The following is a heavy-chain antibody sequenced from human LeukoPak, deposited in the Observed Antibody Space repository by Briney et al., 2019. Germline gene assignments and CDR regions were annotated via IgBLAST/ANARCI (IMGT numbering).Heavy chain of an antibody. CDR3: ARERYSSSWYVDY. CDR2: IYYSGST. V-gene: IGHV4-59*02. Sequence: PSETLSLTCTVSGGSVSGYYWNWVRQSPGKGLEWIGYIYYSGSTNYNPSLESRVTISLDTANNQFPLKLSSVTAADTAVYYCARERYSSSWYVDYWGQGTLVTVSS. CDR1: GGSVSGYY. D-gene: IGHD6-13*01. J-gene: IGHJ4*02.